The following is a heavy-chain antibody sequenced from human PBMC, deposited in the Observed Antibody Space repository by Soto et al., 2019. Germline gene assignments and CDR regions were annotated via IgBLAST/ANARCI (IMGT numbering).Heavy chain of an antibody. CDR1: GASVTSGNYY. Sequence: SETLSLTCTVSGASVTSGNYYWGWIRQPPGKGLQWIGSSSYTGNTYFNPSLRRRVTISFDTSKNQFSLRLTSVTASDTAVYYCARGKQHPVRLITMVREVAFDIWGQGTMVTVS. J-gene: IGHJ3*02. D-gene: IGHD3-10*01. CDR3: ARGKQHPVRLITMVREVAFDI. CDR2: SSYTGNT. V-gene: IGHV4-39*01.